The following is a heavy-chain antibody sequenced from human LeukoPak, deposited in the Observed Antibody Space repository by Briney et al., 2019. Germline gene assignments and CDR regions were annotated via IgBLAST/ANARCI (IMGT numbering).Heavy chain of an antibody. Sequence: PGGSLRLSCAPSGFTLSSYWMTWVRQAPGKGLEWVANIKQDGSEKHYVESLKGRFTISRDNARNSLYLQMNSLRVEDTAMYYCTRGFDISDYWGQGTVVTVSS. V-gene: IGHV3-7*01. D-gene: IGHD3-9*01. CDR1: GFTLSSYW. J-gene: IGHJ4*02. CDR3: TRGFDISDY. CDR2: IKQDGSEK.